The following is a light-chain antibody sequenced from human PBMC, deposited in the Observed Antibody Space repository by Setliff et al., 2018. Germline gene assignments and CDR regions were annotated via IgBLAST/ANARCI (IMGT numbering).Light chain of an antibody. CDR2: SNN. V-gene: IGLV1-44*01. Sequence: QSALTQPPSTSGTPGQRVTISCSGSSSNIGGNTVNWYQQLPGTAPRLLTFSNNDRPSGVSNRFTGSKSGTSASLTISGLQSEDEGDYYCAAWDDSLTGSYVFGTGTKVTVL. CDR1: SSNIGGNT. CDR3: AAWDDSLTGSYV. J-gene: IGLJ1*01.